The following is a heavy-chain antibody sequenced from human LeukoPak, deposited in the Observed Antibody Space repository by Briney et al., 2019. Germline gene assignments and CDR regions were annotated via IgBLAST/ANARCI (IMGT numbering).Heavy chain of an antibody. CDR2: ISGSGGST. CDR3: AKVGSYFNWFDP. V-gene: IGHV3-23*01. J-gene: IGHJ5*02. Sequence: GGSLRLSCAASGFTFSSYAMSWVRQAPGKGLEWVSAISGSGGSTYYADSVRGRFTISRDNSKNTLYLQMNSLRAEDTAVYYCAKVGSYFNWFDPWGQGTLVTVSS. D-gene: IGHD1-26*01. CDR1: GFTFSSYA.